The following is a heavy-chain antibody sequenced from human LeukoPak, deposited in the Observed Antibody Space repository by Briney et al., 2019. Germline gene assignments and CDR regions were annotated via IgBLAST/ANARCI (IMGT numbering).Heavy chain of an antibody. CDR3: ATDTPDYYGMDV. CDR2: FDPEDGET. Sequence: ASVKVSCKVSGYTLTELSMHWVRQAPGKGLEWMGGFDPEDGETIYAQKFQGRVTMTEDTSTDTAYMELSSLRSEDTVVYYCATDTPDYYGMDVWGQGTTVTVSS. CDR1: GYTLTELS. V-gene: IGHV1-24*01. J-gene: IGHJ6*02.